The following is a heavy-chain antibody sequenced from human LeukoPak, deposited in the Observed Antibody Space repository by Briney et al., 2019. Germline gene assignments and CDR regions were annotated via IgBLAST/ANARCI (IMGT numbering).Heavy chain of an antibody. J-gene: IGHJ4*02. CDR1: GFTFGDYA. CDR2: ISGSGSTI. V-gene: IGHV3-48*03. D-gene: IGHD5-18*01. CDR3: ARDGYSSAYFDY. Sequence: GGSLRLSCTASGFTFGDYAMSWFRQAPGKGLEWVSYISGSGSTIYYADSVKGRFTISRDNAKNSLYLQMKSLRAEDTAVYYCARDGYSSAYFDYWGQGTLVTVSS.